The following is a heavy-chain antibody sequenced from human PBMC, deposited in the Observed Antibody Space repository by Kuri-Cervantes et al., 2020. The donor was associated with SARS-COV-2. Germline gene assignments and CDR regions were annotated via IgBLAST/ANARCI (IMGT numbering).Heavy chain of an antibody. V-gene: IGHV1-8*02. CDR1: GYDFSDYD. CDR3: YCAPKEGFDS. J-gene: IGHJ4*02. D-gene: IGHD2-21*01. Sequence: ASVKVSCKASGYDFSDYDINWVRQATGQGLEWMGMIKTNSGNTLYAQMFQGRVTMTRDTSISTVYMELSALKSEDTAVYYCYCAPKEGFDSWGQGTLVTVSS. CDR2: IKTNSGNT.